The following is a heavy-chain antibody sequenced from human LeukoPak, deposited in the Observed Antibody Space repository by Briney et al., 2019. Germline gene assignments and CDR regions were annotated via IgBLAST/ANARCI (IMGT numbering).Heavy chain of an antibody. J-gene: IGHJ3*02. Sequence: GASVKVSCKASGYIFNRYGIIWVRQAPGQGLEWMGWISTDSGNTNYAQTLQGRLTMTTETSTSTAYMELRSLRSDDTAVYYCARDEIYCSRTTCHDASDIWGQGTMVTVSS. CDR1: GYIFNRYG. CDR3: ARDEIYCSRTTCHDASDI. D-gene: IGHD2-2*01. V-gene: IGHV1-18*01. CDR2: ISTDSGNT.